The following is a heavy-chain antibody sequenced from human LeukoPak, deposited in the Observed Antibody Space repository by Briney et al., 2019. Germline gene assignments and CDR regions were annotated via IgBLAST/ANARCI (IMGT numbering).Heavy chain of an antibody. CDR2: ISGSGGST. V-gene: IGHV3-23*01. CDR1: GFTFSSYA. CDR3: AKEHSSNYYYGMDV. Sequence: GGSQRLSCAASGFTFSSYAMSWVRQAPGKGLEWVSAISGSGGSTYYADSVKGRFTISRDNSKNTLYLQMNSLRAEDTAVYYCAKEHSSNYYYGMDVWGQGTTVTVSS. J-gene: IGHJ6*02.